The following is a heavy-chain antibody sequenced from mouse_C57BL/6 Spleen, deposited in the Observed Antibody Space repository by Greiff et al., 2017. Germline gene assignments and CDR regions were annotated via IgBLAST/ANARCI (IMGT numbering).Heavy chain of an antibody. Sequence: VQLKQSGPELVKPGASVRIPCKASGYTFTDYNMDWVKQSHGKSLEWIGDINPNNGGTIYNQKFKGKATLTVDKSSSTAYMELRSLTSEDTAVYYGARGRPDWIDYWGQGTLVTVSA. J-gene: IGHJ3*01. CDR2: INPNNGGT. CDR3: ARGRPDWIDY. CDR1: GYTFTDYN. V-gene: IGHV1-18*01.